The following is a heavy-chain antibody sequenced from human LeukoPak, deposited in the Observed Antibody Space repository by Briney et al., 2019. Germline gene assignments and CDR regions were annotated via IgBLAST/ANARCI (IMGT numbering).Heavy chain of an antibody. Sequence: SETLSLTCAVYGGSLSGYYWSWIRQPPGKGLEWIGEINHSGSTNYNPSLKSRVTISVDTSKNRFSLKLSSVTAADTAVYYCARGDIGGSYRYYYYYMDVWGKGTTVTISS. V-gene: IGHV4-34*01. D-gene: IGHD1-26*01. CDR1: GGSLSGYY. CDR2: INHSGST. CDR3: ARGDIGGSYRYYYYYMDV. J-gene: IGHJ6*03.